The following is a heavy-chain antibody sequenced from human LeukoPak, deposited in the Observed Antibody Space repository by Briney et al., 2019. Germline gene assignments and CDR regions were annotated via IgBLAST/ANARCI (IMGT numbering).Heavy chain of an antibody. D-gene: IGHD5-18*01. CDR1: GYTFTSYY. Sequence: ASVKVSCKASGYTFTSYYMHWVRQAPGQGLEWMGIINPSGGSTSYAQKFQGRVTMTRDTPTSTVYMELSSLRSEDTAVYYCARESSGYSYGYLKGYWGQGTLVTVSS. CDR2: INPSGGST. J-gene: IGHJ4*02. V-gene: IGHV1-46*01. CDR3: ARESSGYSYGYLKGY.